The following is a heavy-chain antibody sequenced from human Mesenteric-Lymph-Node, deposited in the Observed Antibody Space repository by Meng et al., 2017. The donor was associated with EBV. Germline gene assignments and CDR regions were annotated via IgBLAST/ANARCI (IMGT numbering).Heavy chain of an antibody. CDR1: GYPFTTYG. CDR3: ARDRFGTNLPPVWFDP. J-gene: IGHJ5*02. Sequence: VSPGQSGVKGKDPWAQVKGCVKASGYPFTTYGISWVRKAPGQGLGWMGWVRGENDNTHYEQNLQGRITKTTDTSTSTAYMELRSLRSDDTAVYYCARDRFGTNLPPVWFDPWGQGTLVTVAS. D-gene: IGHD2-8*01. V-gene: IGHV1-18*01. CDR2: VRGENDNT.